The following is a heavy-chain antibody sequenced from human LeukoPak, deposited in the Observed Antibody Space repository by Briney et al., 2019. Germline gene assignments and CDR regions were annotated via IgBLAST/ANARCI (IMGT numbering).Heavy chain of an antibody. CDR2: IKQDGGVK. J-gene: IGHJ6*03. D-gene: IGHD6-19*01. CDR3: ARWVAVNSYYYLDV. CDR1: GFTFSNYW. Sequence: GGSLRLSCAASGFTFSNYWMTWVRQAPGKGLEWVASIKQDGGVKYYVESVKGRFTISRDNAKNSLYLQMDSLRAEDTAVYYCARWVAVNSYYYLDVWGKGTTATVSS. V-gene: IGHV3-7*01.